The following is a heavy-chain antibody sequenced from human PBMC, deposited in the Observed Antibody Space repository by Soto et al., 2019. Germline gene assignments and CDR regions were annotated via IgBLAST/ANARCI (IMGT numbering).Heavy chain of an antibody. J-gene: IGHJ4*02. CDR3: ARFPNYGGTPE. V-gene: IGHV1-46*01. CDR2: INPSGGST. D-gene: IGHD4-17*01. Sequence: QVQLVQSGAEVKKPGASVKVSCKASGYTFTSYYMHWVRQAPGQGLEWMGIINPSGGSTSYAQKFQGXXTXTXVTSTSTVYMELSSLRSEDTAVYYCARFPNYGGTPEWGQGTLVTVSS. CDR1: GYTFTSYY.